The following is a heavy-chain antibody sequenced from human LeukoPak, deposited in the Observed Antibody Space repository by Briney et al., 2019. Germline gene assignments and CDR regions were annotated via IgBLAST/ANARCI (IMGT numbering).Heavy chain of an antibody. J-gene: IGHJ4*02. V-gene: IGHV3-30*03. Sequence: GGSLRLSCAASGFDVDDYYMDWIRQAPGKGLEWVAVISYDGSNKYYADSVKGRFTISRDNSKNTLYLQMNSLRAADTAVYYCARKELTELFDYWGQGTLVTVSS. CDR2: ISYDGSNK. CDR3: ARKELTELFDY. D-gene: IGHD1-26*01. CDR1: GFDVDDYY.